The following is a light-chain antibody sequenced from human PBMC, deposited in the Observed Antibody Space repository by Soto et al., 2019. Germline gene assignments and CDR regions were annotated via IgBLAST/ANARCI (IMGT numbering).Light chain of an antibody. CDR2: DVD. CDR3: CSNAGSYPFV. Sequence: QSVLTQPRSVSGSPGQSVTISCTGTSSDVGGYNYVSWYQHHTGKAPKLMIYDVDKRPSGVPGRFSGSKSGNTASLTISGLQAEDEADYYCCSNAGSYPFVFGTGTKATV. V-gene: IGLV2-11*01. CDR1: SSDVGGYNY. J-gene: IGLJ1*01.